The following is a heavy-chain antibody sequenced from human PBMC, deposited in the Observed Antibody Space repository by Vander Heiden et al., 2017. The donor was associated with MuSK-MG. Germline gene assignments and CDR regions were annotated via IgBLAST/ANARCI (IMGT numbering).Heavy chain of an antibody. CDR1: GFNVSRNC. J-gene: IGHJ4*02. CDR3: ARTVVVPAAADY. D-gene: IGHD2-2*01. Sequence: EVQLVESGGGLVAPGGSLRLSCPASGFNVSRNCKRWVRQAPGKGLEWVSIIYSGGSTYDADSVKGRFTISRDNSKNTLYLQRNSLRAEDTAVYYCARTVVVPAAADYWGQGTLVTVSS. CDR2: IYSGGST. V-gene: IGHV3-66*01.